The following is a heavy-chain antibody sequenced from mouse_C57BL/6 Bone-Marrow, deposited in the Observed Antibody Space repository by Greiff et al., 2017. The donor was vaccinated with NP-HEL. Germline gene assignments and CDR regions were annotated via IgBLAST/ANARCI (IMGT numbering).Heavy chain of an antibody. CDR1: GYTFTSYW. J-gene: IGHJ2*01. V-gene: IGHV1-64*01. CDR3: AGLYYFDY. CDR2: IHPNSGST. D-gene: IGHD3-1*01. Sequence: VKLQQSGAELVKPGASVKLSCKASGYTFTSYWMHWVKQRPGQGLEWIGMIHPNSGSTNYNEKFKSKATLTVDKSSSTAYMQLSSLTSEDSAVYYCAGLYYFDYWGQGTTLTVSA.